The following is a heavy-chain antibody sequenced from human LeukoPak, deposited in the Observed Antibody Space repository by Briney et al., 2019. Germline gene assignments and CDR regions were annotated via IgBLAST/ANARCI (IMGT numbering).Heavy chain of an antibody. J-gene: IGHJ1*01. CDR3: ARHEATSLPRPHLYH. CDR1: GGSISSRNW. CDR2: IYHSGST. Sequence: SGTLSLTCAVSGGSISSRNWWSWVRQPPGKGLEWIGEIYHSGSTNYNPSLKTRVTISVDKSKNQFSLKLSSVTAADTAVYYCARHEATSLPRPHLYHWGQGTLVTVSS. V-gene: IGHV4-4*02. D-gene: IGHD1-26*01.